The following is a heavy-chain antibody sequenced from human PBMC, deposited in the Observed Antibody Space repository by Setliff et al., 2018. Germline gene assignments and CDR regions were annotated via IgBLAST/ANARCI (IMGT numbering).Heavy chain of an antibody. CDR2: INHSGST. CDR1: GGSFSGYY. CDR3: ARVFYYGSGSYLYYFDS. Sequence: SETLSLTCTVSGGSFSGYYWSWIRQPPGKGLEWIGEINHSGSTNYNPSLKSRVTISVDTSKNQFSLKLSSVTAADTAVYYCARVFYYGSGSYLYYFDSWGQGTLVTVSS. D-gene: IGHD3-10*01. V-gene: IGHV4-34*01. J-gene: IGHJ4*02.